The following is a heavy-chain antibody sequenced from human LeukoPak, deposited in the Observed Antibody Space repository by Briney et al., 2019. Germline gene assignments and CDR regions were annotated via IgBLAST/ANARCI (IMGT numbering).Heavy chain of an antibody. D-gene: IGHD3-22*01. CDR2: IYHSGST. CDR3: ARGNYYDSSGYTYYFDY. V-gene: IGHV4-34*01. CDR1: GGSFSGYY. Sequence: SETLSLTCAVYGGSFSGYYWSWIRQPPGKGLEWIGYIYHSGSTYYNPSLKSRVTISVDRSRNQFSLKLSSVTAADTAVYYCARGNYYDSSGYTYYFDYWGQGTLVTVSS. J-gene: IGHJ4*02.